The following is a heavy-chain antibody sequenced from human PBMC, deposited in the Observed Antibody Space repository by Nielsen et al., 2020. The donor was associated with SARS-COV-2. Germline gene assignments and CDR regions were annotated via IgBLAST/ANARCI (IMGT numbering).Heavy chain of an antibody. CDR1: GGSISSYY. Sequence: SETLSLTCTVSGGSISSYYWSWIRQPPGKGLEWIGYIYYSGSTNYNPSLKSRVTISVDTSKNQLSLKLSSVTAADTAVYYCARIGKSEGIDYWGQGTLVTVSS. CDR3: ARIGKSEGIDY. V-gene: IGHV4-59*01. D-gene: IGHD6-13*01. CDR2: IYYSGST. J-gene: IGHJ4*02.